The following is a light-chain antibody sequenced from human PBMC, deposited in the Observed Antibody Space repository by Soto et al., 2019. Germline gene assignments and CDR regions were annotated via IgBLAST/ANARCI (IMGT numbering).Light chain of an antibody. CDR3: QSYDSSLGGSKGV. J-gene: IGLJ3*02. CDR2: SNI. V-gene: IGLV1-40*01. Sequence: QSVLTQPPSMSGAPGQRVTISCTGSSSDIGAGYDVHWYQQFPGTAPKLLIYSNINRPSGVPDRFSGSKSGTSASLAITGLQAEDEAYDYCQSYDSSLGGSKGVFGGGTKLTVL. CDR1: SSDIGAGYD.